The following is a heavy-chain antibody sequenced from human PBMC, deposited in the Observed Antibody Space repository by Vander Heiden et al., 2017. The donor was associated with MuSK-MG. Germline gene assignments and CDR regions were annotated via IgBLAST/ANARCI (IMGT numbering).Heavy chain of an antibody. V-gene: IGHV3-48*01. CDR3: ARFTNDYGDYP. J-gene: IGHJ5*02. CDR2: ISSSSSTI. Sequence: EVQLVESGGGLVQPGGSLRLSCAASGFTFSSYSMNWVRQAPGKGLEWVSYISSSSSTIYDADSVKGRFTISRDNAKNSLYLHMNSLRAEDTAVYYCARFTNDYGDYPWVHGTLVTVSS. CDR1: GFTFSSYS. D-gene: IGHD4-17*01.